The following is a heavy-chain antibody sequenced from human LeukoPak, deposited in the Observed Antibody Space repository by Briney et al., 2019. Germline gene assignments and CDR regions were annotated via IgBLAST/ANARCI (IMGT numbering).Heavy chain of an antibody. V-gene: IGHV1-69*06. J-gene: IGHJ5*02. CDR1: GGTFSSYA. Sequence: ASVKVSCKASGGTFSSYAISWVRQAPGQGLEWMGGIIPIFGTAKYAQKFQGRVTITADKSTSTAYMELSSLRSEDTAVYYCARVAVAGRFDPWGQGTLVTVSS. CDR2: IIPIFGTA. D-gene: IGHD6-19*01. CDR3: ARVAVAGRFDP.